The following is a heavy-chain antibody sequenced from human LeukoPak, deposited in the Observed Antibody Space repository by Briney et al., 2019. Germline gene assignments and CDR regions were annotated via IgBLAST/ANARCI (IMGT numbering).Heavy chain of an antibody. Sequence: ASVKVSCKASGYTFTGYYMHWVRQAPGQGLEWMGWINPNSGGTNYAQKFQGRVTMTRDTSISTAYMELSRLRSDDTAVSYCARDACWRSSTSCYPYYYYYYMDVWGKGTTVTVSS. V-gene: IGHV1-2*02. CDR1: GYTFTGYY. CDR3: ARDACWRSSTSCYPYYYYYYMDV. D-gene: IGHD2-2*01. CDR2: INPNSGGT. J-gene: IGHJ6*03.